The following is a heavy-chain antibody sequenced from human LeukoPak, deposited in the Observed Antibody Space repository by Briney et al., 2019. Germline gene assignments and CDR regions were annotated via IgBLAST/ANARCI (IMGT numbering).Heavy chain of an antibody. J-gene: IGHJ5*02. D-gene: IGHD6-19*01. CDR3: AREGRSSGWSKGYNWFDP. CDR2: INPNSGGT. Sequence: GASVKVSCKASGYTFTSYDINWVRQAPGQGLEWMGWINPNSGGTNYAQKFQGRVTMTRDTSISTAYMELSRLRSDDTAVYYCAREGRSSGWSKGYNWFDPRGQGTLVTVSS. V-gene: IGHV1-2*02. CDR1: GYTFTSYD.